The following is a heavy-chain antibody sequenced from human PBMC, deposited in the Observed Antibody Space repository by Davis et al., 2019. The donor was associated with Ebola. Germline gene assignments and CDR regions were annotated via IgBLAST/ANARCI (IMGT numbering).Heavy chain of an antibody. D-gene: IGHD3-22*01. CDR2: IWYDGRNK. J-gene: IGHJ4*02. CDR1: GFTSSSYG. CDR3: ARDIRSTTYYYDSSGFGVGY. Sequence: GESLKISCAASGFTSSSYGMQWVRQAPGKGLEWVAVIWYDGRNKYYADSVKGRFTISRDNSKNTLYLQRNSLRAEDTAVYYCARDIRSTTYYYDSSGFGVGYWGQGTLVTVSS. V-gene: IGHV3-33*01.